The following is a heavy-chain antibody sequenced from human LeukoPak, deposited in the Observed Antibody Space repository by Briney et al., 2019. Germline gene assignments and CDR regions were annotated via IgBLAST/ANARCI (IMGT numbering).Heavy chain of an antibody. Sequence: SETLSLTCAVYGGSFSGYYWSWIRQPPGKGLEWIGEINHSGSTNYNPSLKSRVTISVDTSKNQFSLKLSSVTAADTAVYYCARVRGYSYGCFDYWGQGTLVTVSS. CDR3: ARVRGYSYGCFDY. V-gene: IGHV4-34*01. J-gene: IGHJ4*02. D-gene: IGHD5-18*01. CDR2: INHSGST. CDR1: GGSFSGYY.